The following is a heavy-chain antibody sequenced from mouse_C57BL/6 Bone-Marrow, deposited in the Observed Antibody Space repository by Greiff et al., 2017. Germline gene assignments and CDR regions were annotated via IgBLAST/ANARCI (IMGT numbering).Heavy chain of an antibody. CDR1: GFNIKDDY. Sequence: VQLQQSGAELVRPGASVKLSCTASGFNIKDDYMHWVKQRPEKGLEWIGWIDPENGDTEYASKFQGKATITADTSSNTAYLQLSSLTSEDTAVYYCTTPYDYDDPRGFAYWGQGTLVTVSA. CDR3: TTPYDYDDPRGFAY. D-gene: IGHD2-4*01. V-gene: IGHV14-4*01. CDR2: IDPENGDT. J-gene: IGHJ3*01.